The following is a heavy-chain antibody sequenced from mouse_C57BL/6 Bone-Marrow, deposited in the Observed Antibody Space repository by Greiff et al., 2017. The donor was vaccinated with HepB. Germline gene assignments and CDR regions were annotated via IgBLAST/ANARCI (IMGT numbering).Heavy chain of an antibody. Sequence: VQLQQSGPGLVQPSQSLSITCTVSGFSLTSYGVHWVRQSPGKGLEWLGVIWSGGSTDYNAAFISRLSISKDNSKSQVFFKMNSLQADDTAIYYCASLTTVVEGGYFDYWGQGTTLTVSS. V-gene: IGHV2-2*01. D-gene: IGHD1-1*01. CDR1: GFSLTSYG. CDR3: ASLTTVVEGGYFDY. CDR2: IWSGGST. J-gene: IGHJ2*01.